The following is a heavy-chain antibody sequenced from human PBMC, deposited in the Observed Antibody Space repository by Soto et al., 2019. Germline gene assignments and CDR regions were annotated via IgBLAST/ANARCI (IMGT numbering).Heavy chain of an antibody. Sequence: QVHLQESGPGLVKPSQTLSLSCTVSGDSISSPHYYWTWIRQPPGKGLEWVGYIYYTGNNFYNPALKSRVVMSVAPATNQFSQKLASVTDADTAVYFCAREPKQNYDSSPWNGGFDSWGPGTLVTVSS. CDR3: AREPKQNYDSSPWNGGFDS. CDR2: IYYTGNN. D-gene: IGHD3-22*01. V-gene: IGHV4-30-4*01. CDR1: GDSISSPHYY. J-gene: IGHJ4*02.